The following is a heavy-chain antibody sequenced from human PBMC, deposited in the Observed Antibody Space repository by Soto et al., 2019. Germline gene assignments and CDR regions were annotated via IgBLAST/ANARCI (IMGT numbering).Heavy chain of an antibody. V-gene: IGHV4-4*02. CDR2: IYHSGST. J-gene: IGHJ3*02. CDR3: ARAGSDVTVTTEGCASDI. Sequence: SETLSLTCAVSGGSISSSNWWSWVRQPPGKGLEWIGEIYHSGSTNYNPSLKSRVTISVDKSKNQFSLKLSSVTAADTAVYYCARAGSDVTVTTEGCASDIWGQGTMVT. CDR1: GGSISSSNW. D-gene: IGHD4-17*01.